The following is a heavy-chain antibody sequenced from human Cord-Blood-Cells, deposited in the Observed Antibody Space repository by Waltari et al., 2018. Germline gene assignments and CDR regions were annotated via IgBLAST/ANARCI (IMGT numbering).Heavy chain of an antibody. J-gene: IGHJ6*03. Sequence: QVQLVQSGAEVKKPGSSVKVSCKASGGTFSSYAISWVRQAPGQGLEWMGRIIPIRGIAKYAQKFQGRGTITADKSTSTAYMELSRLRSEDTAVYYCARDPGYYYYYYMDVWGKGTTVTVSS. CDR3: ARDPGYYYYYYMDV. V-gene: IGHV1-69*09. CDR2: IIPIRGIA. CDR1: GGTFSSYA.